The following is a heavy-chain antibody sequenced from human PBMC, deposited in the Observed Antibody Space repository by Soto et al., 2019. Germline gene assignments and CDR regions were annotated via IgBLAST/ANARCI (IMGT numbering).Heavy chain of an antibody. Sequence: ALVKVSCKASGYTFTSYYMHWVRQAPGQGLEWMGIINPSGGSTSYAQKFQGRVTMTRDTSTSTVCMELSSLRSEDTAVYYCARGYPYYYDSSGYYYNTFDYWGQGTLVTVSS. CDR3: ARGYPYYYDSSGYYYNTFDY. J-gene: IGHJ4*02. V-gene: IGHV1-46*01. CDR1: GYTFTSYY. D-gene: IGHD3-22*01. CDR2: INPSGGST.